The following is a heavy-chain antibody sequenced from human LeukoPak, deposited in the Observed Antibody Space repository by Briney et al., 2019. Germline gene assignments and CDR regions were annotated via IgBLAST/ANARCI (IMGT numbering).Heavy chain of an antibody. CDR1: GYTFTGYY. V-gene: IGHV1-8*02. Sequence: GASVKVSCKPSGYTFTGYYIHWVRQAPGQGLEWMGWMNPNSGNTGYAQKFQGRVTMTRNTSISTAYMELSSLRSEDTAVYYCARGFIDPSSFYRGYDVDYWGQGTLVTVSS. D-gene: IGHD5-12*01. CDR2: MNPNSGNT. CDR3: ARGFIDPSSFYRGYDVDY. J-gene: IGHJ4*02.